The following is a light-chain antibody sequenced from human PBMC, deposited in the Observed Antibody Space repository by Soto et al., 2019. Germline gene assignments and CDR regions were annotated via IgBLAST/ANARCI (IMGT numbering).Light chain of an antibody. J-gene: IGLJ1*01. Sequence: QSALTQPASVSGSPGQSITISCTGTSSDVGGYKYVSWYQQHPGKAPKLLIYTVSNRSSGVSNRFSGSKSGNTASLTISGLQAEDEADYYCSSYTSSSSYVFGTGTKLTVL. CDR1: SSDVGGYKY. V-gene: IGLV2-14*01. CDR3: SSYTSSSSYV. CDR2: TVS.